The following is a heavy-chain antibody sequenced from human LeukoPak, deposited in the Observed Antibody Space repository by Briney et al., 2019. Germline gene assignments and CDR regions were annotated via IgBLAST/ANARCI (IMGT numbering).Heavy chain of an antibody. Sequence: PGRSLRLSCAASGFTFSSYGMHWVRQAPGKGLEWVAVISYDGSNKYYADSVKGRFTISRDNSKNTLYLQMDSLRSEDTAVYYCAREFNFCSGGSCYSGYYYYGMDVWGQGTTVTVSS. J-gene: IGHJ6*02. V-gene: IGHV3-30*03. CDR2: ISYDGSNK. CDR1: GFTFSSYG. D-gene: IGHD2-15*01. CDR3: AREFNFCSGGSCYSGYYYYGMDV.